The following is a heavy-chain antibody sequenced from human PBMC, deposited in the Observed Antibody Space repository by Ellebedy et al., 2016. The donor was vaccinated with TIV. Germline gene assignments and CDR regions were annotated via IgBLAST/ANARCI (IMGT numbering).Heavy chain of an antibody. Sequence: GESLKISCAGSGFTFSSYWMSWVRQAPGKGLEWVANINKDGSEKYYVDFVKGRFTISRDNAENSLYLQMNSLRDEDSAVYYCARSGSGSRYGMDVWGQGTTVTVSS. J-gene: IGHJ6*02. D-gene: IGHD3-10*01. CDR2: INKDGSEK. CDR1: GFTFSSYW. CDR3: ARSGSGSRYGMDV. V-gene: IGHV3-7*01.